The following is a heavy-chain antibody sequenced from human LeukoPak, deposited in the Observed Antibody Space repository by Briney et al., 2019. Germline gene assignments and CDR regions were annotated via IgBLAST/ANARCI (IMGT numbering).Heavy chain of an antibody. V-gene: IGHV1-18*01. CDR3: ARAMVSSGWGTLYYYYYMDV. CDR1: GYTFTSYG. CDR2: ISAYNGNT. D-gene: IGHD6-19*01. Sequence: ASVKVSCKASGYTFTSYGISWVRQAPGQGLEWMGWISAYNGNTNYAQKLQGRVTMTTDTSTSTAYMELRSLRSDDTAVYYCARAMVSSGWGTLYYYYYMDVWGKGTTVTVSS. J-gene: IGHJ6*03.